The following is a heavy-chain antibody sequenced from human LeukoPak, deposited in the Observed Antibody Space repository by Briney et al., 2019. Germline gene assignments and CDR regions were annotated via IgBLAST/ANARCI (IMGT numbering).Heavy chain of an antibody. V-gene: IGHV3-7*01. CDR2: MNEYGGDI. Sequence: GGSLRLSCAVSGFNFGGFSMRWVRQAPGKGLEWVTHMNEYGGDIFYVDSVKDRFTIARDNAKNLHYLQMNSLRAEDTAVYYWARDQGVYCSGGSCTAFDIWGHGTMVTVSS. CDR1: GFNFGGFS. CDR3: ARDQGVYCSGGSCTAFDI. D-gene: IGHD2-15*01. J-gene: IGHJ3*02.